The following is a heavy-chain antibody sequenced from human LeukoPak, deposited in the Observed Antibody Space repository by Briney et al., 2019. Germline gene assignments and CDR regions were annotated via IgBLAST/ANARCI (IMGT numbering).Heavy chain of an antibody. CDR2: IIPILGIA. Sequence: SVKLSCKASGGTFSIYAISWVRQAPGQGLEWMGRIIPILGIANYAQKFQGRVTITADKSKSTDYMDLSSLRSGDAAVYYCARERFDSSGNYFHYWGQGTLVTVSS. CDR3: ARERFDSSGNYFHY. J-gene: IGHJ4*02. CDR1: GGTFSIYA. V-gene: IGHV1-69*04. D-gene: IGHD3-22*01.